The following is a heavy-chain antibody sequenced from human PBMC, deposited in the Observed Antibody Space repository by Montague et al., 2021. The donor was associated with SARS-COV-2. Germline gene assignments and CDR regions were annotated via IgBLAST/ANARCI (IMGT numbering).Heavy chain of an antibody. D-gene: IGHD1-1*01. CDR1: GFSLISNGVV. CDR3: AHSTLLSSLDDFDS. CDR2: IFWNDDK. J-gene: IGHJ4*02. Sequence: PALVKPTQTLTLTCTFSGFSLISNGVVMCWIRQPPEKALEWLALIFWNDDKRYNSSLKNSLTFTKDTSKNQVVLTMTNMDPLDTGPYYCAHSTLLSSLDDFDSWGQGTLVTVAS. V-gene: IGHV2-5*01.